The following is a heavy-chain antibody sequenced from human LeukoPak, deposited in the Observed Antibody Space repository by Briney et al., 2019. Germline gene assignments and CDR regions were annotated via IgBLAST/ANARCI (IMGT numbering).Heavy chain of an antibody. Sequence: GGSLRLSCAASGFTFRSYGMHWVRQAPGKGLEWVAYIQNDGSNEQYADSVKGRFSISRDSSKNILYLQMNSLRAEDTAVYYCAKDRCSNGIGCYYYYMDVWGKGTTVTISS. D-gene: IGHD2-8*01. V-gene: IGHV3-30*02. CDR1: GFTFRSYG. CDR2: IQNDGSNE. CDR3: AKDRCSNGIGCYYYYMDV. J-gene: IGHJ6*03.